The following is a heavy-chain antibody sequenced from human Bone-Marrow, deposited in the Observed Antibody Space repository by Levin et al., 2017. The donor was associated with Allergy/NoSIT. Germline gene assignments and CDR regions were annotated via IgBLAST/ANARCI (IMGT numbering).Heavy chain of an antibody. J-gene: IGHJ4*02. V-gene: IGHV1-8*01. CDR1: GYTFTSYD. CDR3: ARGPTIFGVVMRRFDY. D-gene: IGHD3-3*01. CDR2: MNPNSGNT. Sequence: RASVKVSCKASGYTFTSYDINWVRQATGQGLEWMGWMNPNSGNTGYAQKFQGRVTMTRNTSISTAYMELSSLRSEDTAVYHCARGPTIFGVVMRRFDYWGQGTLVTVSS.